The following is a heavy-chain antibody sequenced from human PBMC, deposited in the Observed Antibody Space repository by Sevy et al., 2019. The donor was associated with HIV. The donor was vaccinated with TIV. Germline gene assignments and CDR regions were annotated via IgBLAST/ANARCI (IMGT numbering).Heavy chain of an antibody. CDR3: TTDGGGYNYGYSFDY. J-gene: IGHJ4*02. CDR2: IKSKTEGGTT. D-gene: IGHD5-18*01. V-gene: IGHV3-15*07. Sequence: GGSLRLSCAASGFTFSNAWMNWVRQAPGKGLEWVGRIKSKTEGGTTDYAAPVKGRFTISREDSKNTLYLQMNSLKTEDTAVYYCTTDGGGYNYGYSFDYWGQGTLVTVSS. CDR1: GFTFSNAW.